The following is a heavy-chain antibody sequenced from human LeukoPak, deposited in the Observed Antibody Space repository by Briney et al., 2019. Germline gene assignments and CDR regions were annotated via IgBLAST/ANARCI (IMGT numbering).Heavy chain of an antibody. CDR3: ARDLITMVRGLVNYGMDV. CDR2: IYYSGST. D-gene: IGHD3-10*01. J-gene: IGHJ6*04. CDR1: GGSISSGDYY. V-gene: IGHV4-30-4*01. Sequence: PSQTLSLTCTVSGGSISSGDYYWSWIRQPPGKGLEWIGYIYYSGSTYYNPSLKSRVTISVDTSKNQFSLKLSSVTAADTAVYYCARDLITMVRGLVNYGMDVWGKGTTVTVSS.